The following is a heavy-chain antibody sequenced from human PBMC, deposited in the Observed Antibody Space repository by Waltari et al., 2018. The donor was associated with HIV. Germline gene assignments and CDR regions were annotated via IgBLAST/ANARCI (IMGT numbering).Heavy chain of an antibody. Sequence: VQLEESGGGVVQPGRSLRLTCVASGFNSSTFGMHWVRQAPGKGLEWVAVISYDGHNKQYADSVKGRFTISRDNSNSTLFLQMSSLRPDDTAVYYCAKDLVTRGFFYFYGMHVWGQGTTVTVSS. J-gene: IGHJ6*02. CDR2: ISYDGHNK. D-gene: IGHD3-10*01. CDR1: GFNSSTFG. V-gene: IGHV3-30*18. CDR3: AKDLVTRGFFYFYGMHV.